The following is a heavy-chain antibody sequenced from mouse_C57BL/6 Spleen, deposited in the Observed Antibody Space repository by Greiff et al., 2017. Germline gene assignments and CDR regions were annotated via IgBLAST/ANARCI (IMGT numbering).Heavy chain of an antibody. J-gene: IGHJ4*01. Sequence: EVKLQESGGGLVQPGGSLSLSCAASGFTFTDYYMSWVRQPPGKALEWLGFISNKANGYTTAHRASVKGRFTISSDNSKIILYLPMNALRAEDSATLYYAREGLDAMDYWGQGTSVTVSS. V-gene: IGHV7-3*01. CDR2: ISNKANGYTT. CDR3: AREGLDAMDY. D-gene: IGHD6-2*01. CDR1: GFTFTDYY.